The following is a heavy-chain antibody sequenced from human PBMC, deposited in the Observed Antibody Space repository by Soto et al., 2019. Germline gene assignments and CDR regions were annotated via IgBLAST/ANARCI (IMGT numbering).Heavy chain of an antibody. J-gene: IGHJ4*02. CDR3: ARDWGITMVRGVYYFDY. Sequence: PSQTLALPWAISGDRVSSNSSAFNLIRHSPSISLYVLGRTYYSSKWYKDYAVSVKRRITINGDAPKNQFSVQLNSVTPDDTAVYYCARDWGITMVRGVYYFDYWGQGALVTLSS. D-gene: IGHD3-10*01. CDR1: GDRVSSNSSA. V-gene: IGHV6-1*01. CDR2: TYYSSKWYK.